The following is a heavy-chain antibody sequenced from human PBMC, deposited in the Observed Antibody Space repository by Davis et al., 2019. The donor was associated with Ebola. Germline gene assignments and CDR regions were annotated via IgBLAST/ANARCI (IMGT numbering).Heavy chain of an antibody. CDR3: TTDPDDY. V-gene: IGHV3-15*07. D-gene: IGHD1-14*01. Sequence: GESLKISCEASGFTFSKVWMNWVRQAPGKGLEWVGRIKSKIDGGTTDYAVPVKGRFTISREDSKNTLNLQMNSLKTEDAGVYYCTTDPDDYWGQGTLVAVSS. CDR2: IKSKIDGGTT. CDR1: GFTFSKVW. J-gene: IGHJ4*02.